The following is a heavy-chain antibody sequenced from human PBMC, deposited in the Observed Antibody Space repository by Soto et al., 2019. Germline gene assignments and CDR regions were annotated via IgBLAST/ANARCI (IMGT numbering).Heavy chain of an antibody. D-gene: IGHD4-17*01. J-gene: IGHJ4*02. CDR3: ARLAIGDYYFDY. CDR1: GGSISSYY. V-gene: IGHV4-59*01. Sequence: SETLSLTCTVFGGSISSYYWSWIRQPPGKGLEWIGYIYYSGSTNYNPSLKSRVTISVDTSKNQFSLKLSSVTAADTAVYYCARLAIGDYYFDYWGQGTLVTVSS. CDR2: IYYSGST.